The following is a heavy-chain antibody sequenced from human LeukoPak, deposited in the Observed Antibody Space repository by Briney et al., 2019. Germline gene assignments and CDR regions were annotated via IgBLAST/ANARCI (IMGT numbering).Heavy chain of an antibody. Sequence: PGGSLRLSCAASGFTFSSYAMSWVRQAPGKGLEWVSAISDDGDAKYADSVKGRFTISRDNSKNTLYLQMNSLRADDTAIYYCGKDWKLDPGGQGTLVTVSS. J-gene: IGHJ5*02. V-gene: IGHV3-23*01. CDR3: GKDWKLDP. D-gene: IGHD1-1*01. CDR2: ISDDGDA. CDR1: GFTFSSYA.